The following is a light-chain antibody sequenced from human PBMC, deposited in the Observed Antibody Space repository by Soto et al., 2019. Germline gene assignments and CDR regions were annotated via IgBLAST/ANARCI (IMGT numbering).Light chain of an antibody. CDR3: QQYGSSVPIT. CDR1: QGISDW. CDR2: DAS. Sequence: AIQMTQSPSSLSASVGDRVTITCRASQGISDWLAGYQVKPGKAPKLLMHDASSLESGVPSRFSGSASGTDFTLTISRLEPEDFALYYCQQYGSSVPITFGQGTRLEIK. V-gene: IGKV1-13*02. J-gene: IGKJ5*01.